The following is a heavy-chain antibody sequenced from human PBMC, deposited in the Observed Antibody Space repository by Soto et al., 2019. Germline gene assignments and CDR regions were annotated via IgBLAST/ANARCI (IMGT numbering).Heavy chain of an antibody. CDR2: IHYSGST. V-gene: IGHV4-59*01. Sequence: LSLTCTVSGGSISSYYWGWVRQSPVKGLEWIGYIHYSGSTNYNPSLRSRVTISVDTPKNQFSLKVNSMTAADTAIYYCARGGVVARKGRCFDPWGQGTLVTVSS. CDR3: ARGGVVARKGRCFDP. CDR1: GGSISSYY. D-gene: IGHD2-15*01. J-gene: IGHJ5*02.